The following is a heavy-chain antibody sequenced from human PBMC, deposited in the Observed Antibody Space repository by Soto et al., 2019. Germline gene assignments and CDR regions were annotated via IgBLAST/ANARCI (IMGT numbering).Heavy chain of an antibody. CDR2: ISSSSSYI. D-gene: IGHD3-10*01. CDR3: ARDKPERITMVRGVLSSNWFDP. CDR1: GFTFSSYS. V-gene: IGHV3-21*01. Sequence: GGSLRLSCAASGFTFSSYSMNWVRQAPGKGLEWVSSISSSSSYIYYADSVKGRFTISRDNAKNSLYLQMNSLRAEDTAVYYCARDKPERITMVRGVLSSNWFDPWGQGTLVTVSS. J-gene: IGHJ5*02.